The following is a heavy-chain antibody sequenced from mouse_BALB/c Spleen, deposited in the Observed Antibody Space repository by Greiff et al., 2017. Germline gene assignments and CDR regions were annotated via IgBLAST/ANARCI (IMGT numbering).Heavy chain of an antibody. Sequence: EVHLVESGGGLVQPGGSRKLSCAASGFTFSSFGMHWVRQAPEKGLEWVAYISSGSSTIYYADTVKGRFTISRDNPKNTLFLQMTSLRSEDTAMYYCARCRGWDYDYEGFAYWGQGTLVTVSA. CDR2: ISSGSSTI. J-gene: IGHJ3*01. V-gene: IGHV5-17*02. D-gene: IGHD2-4*01. CDR1: GFTFSSFG. CDR3: ARCRGWDYDYEGFAY.